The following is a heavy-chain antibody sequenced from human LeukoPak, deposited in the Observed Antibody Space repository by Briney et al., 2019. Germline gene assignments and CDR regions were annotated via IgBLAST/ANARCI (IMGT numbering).Heavy chain of an antibody. J-gene: IGHJ3*02. CDR2: IRYDGINK. V-gene: IGHV3-30*02. CDR3: AKEGDYYGSGSYRDGFDI. CDR1: GFTFSTHG. D-gene: IGHD3-10*01. Sequence: GGSLRLSCAASGFTFSTHGMHWVRQAPGKGLEWVAFIRYDGINKYYADSVKSRFTISRDSFKNTLYLQMNSLRPEDTAVYYCAKEGDYYGSGSYRDGFDIWGQGTRATVSS.